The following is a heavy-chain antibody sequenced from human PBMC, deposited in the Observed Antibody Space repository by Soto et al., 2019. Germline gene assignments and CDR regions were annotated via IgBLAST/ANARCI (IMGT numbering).Heavy chain of an antibody. Sequence: QPWCSLRICCAACRVSVYINYVSWVRQAPGKGLEWVSIIYSGGSTFYADSVKGRFTISRDNSKNTLYLQMNSLRAEDTAVYYCATGAPISPGTFDHRGQGTLVTVSS. CDR1: RVSVYINY. V-gene: IGHV3-53*01. CDR3: ATGAPISPGTFDH. J-gene: IGHJ4*02. D-gene: IGHD3-3*01. CDR2: IYSGGST.